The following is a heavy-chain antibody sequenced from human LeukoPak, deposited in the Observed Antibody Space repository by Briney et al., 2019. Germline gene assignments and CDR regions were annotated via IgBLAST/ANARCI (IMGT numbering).Heavy chain of an antibody. CDR1: GFTFIDDY. D-gene: IGHD1-26*01. V-gene: IGHV3-11*04. Sequence: KSGGSLRLSCAASGFTFIDDYMSWIRQAPGKGLEWVSYISSSGSTIYYADSMKGRFTISRDNAKNSLYLQMNSLRGEDTAVYYCARDRRGIGKAFDIWGQGTMVTVSS. CDR2: ISSSGSTI. CDR3: ARDRRGIGKAFDI. J-gene: IGHJ3*02.